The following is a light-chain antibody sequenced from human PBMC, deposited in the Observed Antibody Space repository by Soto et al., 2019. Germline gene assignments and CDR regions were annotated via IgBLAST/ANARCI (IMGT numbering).Light chain of an antibody. CDR3: RSFTSSSSYV. CDR1: ISDVGGYNY. Sequence: QSVVTQPASVSGSPGQSITIACTGTISDVGGYNYVSWYQQHPGKAPKLMIYEVGNRPSGVSNRFSGSKSGNTASLTISGLQAEDEADYYCRSFTSSSSYVFGTGTKVTVL. J-gene: IGLJ1*01. V-gene: IGLV2-14*01. CDR2: EVG.